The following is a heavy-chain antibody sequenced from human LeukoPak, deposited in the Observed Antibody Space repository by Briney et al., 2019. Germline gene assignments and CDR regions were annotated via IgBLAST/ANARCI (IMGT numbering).Heavy chain of an antibody. D-gene: IGHD6-13*01. CDR3: ARTYSSSWSADAFDI. CDR1: GFRFTSYW. CDR2: IYPGDSDT. Sequence: GGSLEISFWSLGFRFTSYWIGWGRPVPGKGLEGRGIIYPGDSDTRYRPSFQGQVTISADKSISTAYLQWSSLKASDTAMYYCARTYSSSWSADAFDIWGQGTMVTVSS. V-gene: IGHV5-51*01. J-gene: IGHJ3*02.